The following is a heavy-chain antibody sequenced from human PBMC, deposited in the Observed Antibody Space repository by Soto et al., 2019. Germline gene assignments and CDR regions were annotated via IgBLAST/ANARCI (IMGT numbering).Heavy chain of an antibody. CDR3: ARSRRGTGVDFDY. Sequence: QVQLVQSGAEVKKPGASVKVSCKASGYTFTNYDVNWVRQATGQGLEWMGWMNPDSGDTGYVQNFQGRVTMTRNTPISTAYMELSSLTSEETAVYYCARSRRGTGVDFDYWGQGTLVTVSS. CDR2: MNPDSGDT. D-gene: IGHD7-27*01. J-gene: IGHJ4*02. V-gene: IGHV1-8*01. CDR1: GYTFTNYD.